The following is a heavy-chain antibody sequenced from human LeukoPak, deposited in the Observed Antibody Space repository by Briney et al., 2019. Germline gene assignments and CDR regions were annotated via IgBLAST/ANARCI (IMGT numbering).Heavy chain of an antibody. CDR3: AKGGIGRTGTTWNFDY. D-gene: IGHD1-1*01. Sequence: QPGGSLRLSCAASGFSFSKYKMNWVRQAPGKGLECVSHITTSGGTAYYADSVKGRFTISRDNSKNSLYLQMNSLRTEDTALYYCAKGGIGRTGTTWNFDYWGQGTLVTVSS. J-gene: IGHJ4*02. CDR1: GFSFSKYK. CDR2: ITTSGGTA. V-gene: IGHV3-48*04.